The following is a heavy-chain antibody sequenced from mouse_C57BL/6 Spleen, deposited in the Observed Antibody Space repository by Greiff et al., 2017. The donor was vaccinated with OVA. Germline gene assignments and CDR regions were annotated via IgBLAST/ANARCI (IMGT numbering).Heavy chain of an antibody. CDR3: ARSALRSWYFDV. V-gene: IGHV1-64*01. CDR1: GYTFTSYW. Sequence: QVQLQQPGAELVKPGASVKLSCKASGYTFTSYWMHWVKQRPGQGLEWIGMIHPNSGSTNYNEKFKSKATLTVDKSSSTAYMQLSSLTSEDSAVYYCARSALRSWYFDVWGTGTTVTVSS. CDR2: IHPNSGST. J-gene: IGHJ1*03. D-gene: IGHD1-1*01.